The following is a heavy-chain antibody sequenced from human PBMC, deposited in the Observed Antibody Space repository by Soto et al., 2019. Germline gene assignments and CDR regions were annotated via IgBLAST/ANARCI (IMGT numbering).Heavy chain of an antibody. CDR3: AKDAIHVLLGYTYGAGGMDV. Sequence: GGSLRLSCAASGFTFDDYAMHWVRLAPGKGLEWVSGISWNSGDIYCADSVKGRFTISRDNAKNSLYLQMNSLRPDDTAMYYCAKDAIHVLLGYTYGAGGMDVWGQGTTVTVSS. J-gene: IGHJ6*02. CDR2: ISWNSGDI. CDR1: GFTFDDYA. V-gene: IGHV3-9*01. D-gene: IGHD5-18*01.